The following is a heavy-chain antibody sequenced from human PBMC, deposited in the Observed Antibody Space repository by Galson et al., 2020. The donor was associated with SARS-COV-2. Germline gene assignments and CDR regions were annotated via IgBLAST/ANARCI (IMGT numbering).Heavy chain of an antibody. Sequence: GGSLRLSCAASGFTFSSHGMRWVRQAPGKGLEWVSSIGDDGRTTRYADSGKGRFTISRDNSKNTLYLQMNSLRAEDTAMYYCVRGRPVGSTPHPLDYWGQGTLVTVSS. D-gene: IGHD1-26*01. V-gene: IGHV3-23*01. CDR2: IGDDGRTT. CDR3: VRGRPVGSTPHPLDY. CDR1: GFTFSSHG. J-gene: IGHJ4*02.